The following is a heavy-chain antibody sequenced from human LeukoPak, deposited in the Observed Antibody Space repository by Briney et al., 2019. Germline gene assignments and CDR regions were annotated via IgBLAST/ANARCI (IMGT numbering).Heavy chain of an antibody. J-gene: IGHJ4*02. CDR1: GYSFTSYW. CDR2: MYPGDSET. V-gene: IGHV5-51*01. Sequence: GESLKISCKGSGYSFTSYWIGWVRQMPGKGLEWMGIMYPGDSETRYSPSFQGQVTISADKSISTAYLQWRRLKASDTAMYFCARQPSFEAKAVHFWGQGTLVTVSS. D-gene: IGHD3-16*01. CDR3: ARQPSFEAKAVHF.